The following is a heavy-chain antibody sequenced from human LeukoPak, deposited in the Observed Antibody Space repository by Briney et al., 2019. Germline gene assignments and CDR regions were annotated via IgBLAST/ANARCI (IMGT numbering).Heavy chain of an antibody. CDR2: ISAYNGNT. V-gene: IGHV1-18*01. CDR3: ARGGRWLQISDY. CDR1: GYTFTIYG. Sequence: VASVNVSSVASGYTFTIYGMSWVRQAPGQGREGMGWISAYNGNTNYPQKFQGRVTMTTDTSTSTAYMELRSLRSDDTAVYYCARGGRWLQISDYWGQGTLVTVSS. J-gene: IGHJ4*02. D-gene: IGHD5-24*01.